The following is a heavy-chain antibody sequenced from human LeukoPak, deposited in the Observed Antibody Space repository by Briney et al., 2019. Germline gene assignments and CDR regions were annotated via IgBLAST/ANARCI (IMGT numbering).Heavy chain of an antibody. CDR2: IYYSGST. CDR3: ARVTGYTIEDYFDY. V-gene: IGHV4-59*01. D-gene: IGHD3-9*01. Sequence: PETLSLTCNVSGASISSYYWSWIRQPPGKGLEWIGYIYYSGSTNYNPSLKSRVTISVKTSKNQFSLKLRSVTAADTAVYYCARVTGYTIEDYFDYWGQGTLVTVSS. CDR1: GASISSYY. J-gene: IGHJ4*02.